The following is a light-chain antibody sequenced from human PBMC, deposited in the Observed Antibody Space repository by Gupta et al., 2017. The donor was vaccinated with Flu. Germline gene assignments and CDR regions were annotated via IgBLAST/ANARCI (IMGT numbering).Light chain of an antibody. CDR3: QQRSNWPTT. J-gene: IGKJ1*01. CDR2: DAS. V-gene: IGKV3-11*01. CDR1: QSVSRY. Sequence: EIVLTQSPATLSLSPGERATLSCRASQSVSRYLAWYQQKPGQAPRLLIYDASNRATGLPARFSGSGSGTEFTLTISSREPEDFAVYYCQQRSNWPTTFGQGTKVEIK.